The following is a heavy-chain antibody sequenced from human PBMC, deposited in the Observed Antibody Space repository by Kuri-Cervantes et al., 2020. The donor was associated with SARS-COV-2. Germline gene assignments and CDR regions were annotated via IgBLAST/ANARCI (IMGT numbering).Heavy chain of an antibody. CDR3: AREVQDWFDP. Sequence: SETLSLTCTVSGDSISNTNYYWGWIRQPPGKGLEWIGSVSYSGSAYYNPSLKSRVTIFVDTSKNQLSLWLTSVTAADTAVYYCAREVQDWFDPWGQGTLVTVSS. CDR2: VSYSGSA. D-gene: IGHD3-10*01. V-gene: IGHV4-39*02. CDR1: GDSISNTNYY. J-gene: IGHJ5*02.